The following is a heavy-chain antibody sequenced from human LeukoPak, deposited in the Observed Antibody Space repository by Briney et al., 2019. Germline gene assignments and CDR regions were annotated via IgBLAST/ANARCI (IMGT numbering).Heavy chain of an antibody. CDR2: IYHSGSA. CDR1: GGSISSGGYS. Sequence: SQTLSLTCAVSGGSISSGGYSWSWIRQPPRRGLEWIGYIYHSGSAYYSPSLKSRVTILVDRLKNQFSLKLNSVTAADTAVYYCARFGRAAAGSWNKWFDPWGQGTLVTVSS. V-gene: IGHV4-30-2*01. D-gene: IGHD6-13*01. J-gene: IGHJ5*02. CDR3: ARFGRAAAGSWNKWFDP.